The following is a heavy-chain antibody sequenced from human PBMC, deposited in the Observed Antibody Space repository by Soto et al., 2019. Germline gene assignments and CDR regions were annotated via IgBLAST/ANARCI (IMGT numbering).Heavy chain of an antibody. Sequence: QVQLVQSGAEVKKPGSSMKVSCKASGGTLSSYTISWVRQAPGQGLEWMGGSIPLFGTPNYAQKFQGRVTITADESTSTAYMELNSLRSEDTAVYYCANGWTTGNRRGFDYWGQGTLVTVSS. CDR3: ANGWTTGNRRGFDY. D-gene: IGHD1-1*01. V-gene: IGHV1-69*01. CDR2: SIPLFGTP. J-gene: IGHJ4*02. CDR1: GGTLSSYT.